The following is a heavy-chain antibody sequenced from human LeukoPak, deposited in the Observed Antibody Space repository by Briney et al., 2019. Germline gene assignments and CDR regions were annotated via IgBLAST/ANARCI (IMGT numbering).Heavy chain of an antibody. Sequence: GSSVKVSRKASGGTFSSYAISWVRQAPGQGLEWMGGIIPIFGTANYAQKFQGRVTITTDESTSTAYMELSSLRSEDTAVYYCAREGLELRGTQPIWGQGTMVTVSS. V-gene: IGHV1-69*05. CDR3: AREGLELRGTQPI. CDR1: GGTFSSYA. D-gene: IGHD1-7*01. CDR2: IIPIFGTA. J-gene: IGHJ3*02.